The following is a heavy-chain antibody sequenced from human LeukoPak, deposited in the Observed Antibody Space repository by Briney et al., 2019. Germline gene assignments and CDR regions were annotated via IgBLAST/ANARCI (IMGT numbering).Heavy chain of an antibody. J-gene: IGHJ6*02. V-gene: IGHV4-61*01. CDR2: IYYSGST. CDR3: ASGYCSGTSCYPYYYYGMDV. D-gene: IGHD2-2*03. CDR1: GGSVSSGSYY. Sequence: PSETLSLTCTVSGGSVSSGSYYWSWIRQPPGKGLEWIGYIYYSGSTNYNPSLKSRVTISVDTSKNQFSLKLSSVTAADTAVYYCASGYCSGTSCYPYYYYGMDVWGQGTTVTVSS.